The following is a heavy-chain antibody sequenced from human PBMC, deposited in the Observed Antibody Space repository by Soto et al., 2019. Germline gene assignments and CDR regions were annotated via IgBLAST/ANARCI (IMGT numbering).Heavy chain of an antibody. CDR2: INPNSGGT. J-gene: IGHJ6*02. V-gene: IGHV1-2*04. CDR3: ARAEAVVVAATPSSDYYYYYGMDV. Sequence: ASVKVSCKASGYTFTGYYMHWVRQAPGQGLEWMGWINPNSGGTNYAQKFQGWVTMARDTSISTAYMELSRLRSDDTAVYYCARAEAVVVAATPSSDYYYYYGMDVWGQGTTVTVSS. CDR1: GYTFTGYY. D-gene: IGHD2-15*01.